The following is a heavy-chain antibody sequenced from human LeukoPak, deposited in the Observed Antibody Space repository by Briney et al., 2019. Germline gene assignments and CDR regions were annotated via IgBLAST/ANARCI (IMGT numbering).Heavy chain of an antibody. CDR3: ARDNYGDHPYYYYYGMDV. J-gene: IGHJ6*02. Sequence: SETLSLTCTVSGGSINSYYWSWIRQPAGKGLEWIGRIYTSGSTNYNPSLKSRVTMSVDTSKNQFSLKLSSVTAADTAVYYCARDNYGDHPYYYYYGMDVWGQGTTVTVSS. V-gene: IGHV4-4*07. CDR2: IYTSGST. CDR1: GGSINSYY. D-gene: IGHD4-17*01.